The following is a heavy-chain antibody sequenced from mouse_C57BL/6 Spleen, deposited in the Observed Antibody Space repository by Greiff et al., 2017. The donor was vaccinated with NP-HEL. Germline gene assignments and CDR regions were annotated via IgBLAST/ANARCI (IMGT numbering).Heavy chain of an antibody. J-gene: IGHJ1*03. D-gene: IGHD1-1*01. CDR2: INPGSGGT. CDR1: GYAFTNYL. Sequence: VQLQQSGAELVRPGTSVKVSCKASGYAFTNYLIEWVKQRPGQGLEWIGVINPGSGGTNYNEKFKGKATLTADKSSSTAYMQFSSLTSEDSAVYFCARSGTVYYGSSIWYFDVWGTGTTVTVSS. CDR3: ARSGTVYYGSSIWYFDV. V-gene: IGHV1-54*01.